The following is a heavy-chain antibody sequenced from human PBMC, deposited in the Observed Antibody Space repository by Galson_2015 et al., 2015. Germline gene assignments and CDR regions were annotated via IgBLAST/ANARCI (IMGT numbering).Heavy chain of an antibody. D-gene: IGHD1-26*01. V-gene: IGHV4-61*02. J-gene: IGHJ4*02. CDR3: ARGSSGSYPGDY. Sequence: TLSLTCTVSGGPFSSDNYYWSWIRQPAGKGLEWIGRIYTSGSTNYNPSLKSRVTISADTSKNQFSLKLSSVTAADTAVYYCARGSSGSYPGDYWGQGTLVTVSS. CDR1: GGPFSSDNYY. CDR2: IYTSGST.